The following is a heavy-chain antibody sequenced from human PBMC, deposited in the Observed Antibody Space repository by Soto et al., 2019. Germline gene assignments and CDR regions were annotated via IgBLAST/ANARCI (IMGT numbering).Heavy chain of an antibody. Sequence: RLSCAASGFTFSSYSMNWVRQAPGKGLEWVSSISSSSSYIYYADSVKGRFTISRDNAKNSLYLQMNSLRAEDTAVYYCARDRRSPNYYGMDVWGQGTTVTVSS. CDR1: GFTFSSYS. V-gene: IGHV3-21*01. CDR3: ARDRRSPNYYGMDV. CDR2: ISSSSSYI. J-gene: IGHJ6*02.